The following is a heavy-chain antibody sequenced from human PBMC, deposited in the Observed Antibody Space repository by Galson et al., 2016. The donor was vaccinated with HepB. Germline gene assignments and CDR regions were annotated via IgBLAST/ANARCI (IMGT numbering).Heavy chain of an antibody. D-gene: IGHD4/OR15-4a*01. CDR3: AKDARGRDYGNYARRYGMDV. J-gene: IGHJ6*02. V-gene: IGHV3-33*06. CDR2: LSYDGRNK. Sequence: SLRLSCAASGFTFSSFGMHWVRQAPGKGLEWVAVLSYDGRNKDHADSVKGRFTSSRDNSRNTLFLQMNNLRAEDTAVYYCAKDARGRDYGNYARRYGMDVWGQGTPVIVSS. CDR1: GFTFSSFG.